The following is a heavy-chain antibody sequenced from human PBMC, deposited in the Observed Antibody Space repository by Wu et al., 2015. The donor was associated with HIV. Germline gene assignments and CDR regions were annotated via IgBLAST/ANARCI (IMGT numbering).Heavy chain of an antibody. CDR3: ARRGFDY. J-gene: IGHJ4*02. Sequence: QVQLLQSAAEAKKPGASVKLSCKASGYTFSNYGISWVRQAPGQGLEWMGWISVGSGNTNYEQELQDRMTMTTDMSTNTAYMELRSLTLDDTAVYYCARRGFDYWGQGTLVTVSS. V-gene: IGHV1-18*01. CDR1: GYTFSNYG. D-gene: IGHD3-10*01. CDR2: ISVGSGNT.